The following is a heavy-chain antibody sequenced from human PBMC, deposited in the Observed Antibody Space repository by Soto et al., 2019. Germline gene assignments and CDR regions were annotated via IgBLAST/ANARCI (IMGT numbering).Heavy chain of an antibody. CDR2: IYNSGST. J-gene: IGHJ4*02. Sequence: SQTLSLSCAVSAGSISNYYRSWIRQPAGKGLEWIGRIYNSGSTKYNPSLKSRVTMSDDTSRNQFSLNLISVTAADTAVYYCARSGGSFNLDYRGLGTLVAVSS. CDR1: AGSISNYY. CDR3: ARSGGSFNLDY. V-gene: IGHV4-4*07. D-gene: IGHD1-26*01.